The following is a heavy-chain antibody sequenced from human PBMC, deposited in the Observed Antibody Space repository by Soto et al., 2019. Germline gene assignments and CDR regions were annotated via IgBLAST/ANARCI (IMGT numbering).Heavy chain of an antibody. J-gene: IGHJ4*02. D-gene: IGHD3-10*01. V-gene: IGHV3-23*01. CDR3: ARRIFMVAPDNETFDY. CDR2: ISGGGNDR. Sequence: RGSLRLSCASSGFPFSIYAMSWVRQTPEKGLEWVAGISGGGNDRYYADFVQGRFTFSRDNSRNILYLQMNSLRADDTAMYFCARRIFMVAPDNETFDYWGQGTLVNVSS. CDR1: GFPFSIYA.